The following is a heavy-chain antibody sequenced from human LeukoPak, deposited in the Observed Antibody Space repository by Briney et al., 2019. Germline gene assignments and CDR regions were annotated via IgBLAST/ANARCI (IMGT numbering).Heavy chain of an antibody. J-gene: IGHJ4*02. D-gene: IGHD1-26*01. CDR2: IFPSDSDT. Sequence: KGGESLKISCKGSGSSFTSYWICWVRQMPGKGLEWMGIIFPSDSDTRYSPSFQGQVTISVDKSISTAYLQWSSLKASDTAMYYCARRRSGSYIDYWGQGTLVTVSS. CDR1: GSSFTSYW. V-gene: IGHV5-51*01. CDR3: ARRRSGSYIDY.